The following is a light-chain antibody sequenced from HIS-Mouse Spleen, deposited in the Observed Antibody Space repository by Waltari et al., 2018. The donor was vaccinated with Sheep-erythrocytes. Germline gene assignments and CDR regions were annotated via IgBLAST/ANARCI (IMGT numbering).Light chain of an antibody. J-gene: IGLJ3*02. CDR3: SSYAGSNNWV. CDR2: EVS. CDR1: SSDVGGYNY. Sequence: QSALTQPPSASGSPGQSVTISCPGTSSDVGGYNYFPWYQHHPGKAPKLMIYEVSKRPSGVPDRFSGSKSGNTASLTVSGLQAEDEADYYCSSYAGSNNWVFGGGTKLTVL. V-gene: IGLV2-8*01.